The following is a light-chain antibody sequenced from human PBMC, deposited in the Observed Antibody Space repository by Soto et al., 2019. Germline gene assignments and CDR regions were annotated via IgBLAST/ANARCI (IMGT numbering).Light chain of an antibody. CDR1: QSVSSN. Sequence: EIVMTQSPATLSVSPGERATLSCRASQSVSSNLARYQQKPGQAPRLLIYGASTRATGIPARFSGSGSGTEFTLTISSLPSEDFAVYYCQQYNNWPPYTFGQGTKLEIK. CDR3: QQYNNWPPYT. CDR2: GAS. J-gene: IGKJ2*01. V-gene: IGKV3D-15*01.